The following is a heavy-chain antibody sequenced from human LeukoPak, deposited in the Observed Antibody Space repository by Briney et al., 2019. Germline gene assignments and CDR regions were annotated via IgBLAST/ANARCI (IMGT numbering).Heavy chain of an antibody. V-gene: IGHV4-39*01. CDR2: IYYSGST. Sequence: SETLSLTCTVSGGSISGYYWSWIRQPPGKGLEWIGSIYYSGSTYYNPSLKSRVTISVDTSKNQFSLKLSSVTAADTAVYYCARVGDIVATITLYYYFDYWGQGTLVTVSS. D-gene: IGHD5-12*01. CDR1: GGSISGYY. CDR3: ARVGDIVATITLYYYFDY. J-gene: IGHJ4*02.